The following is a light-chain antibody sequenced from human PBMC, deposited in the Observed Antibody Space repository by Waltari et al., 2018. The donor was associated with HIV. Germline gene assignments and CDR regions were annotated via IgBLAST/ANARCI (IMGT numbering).Light chain of an antibody. CDR2: EVS. Sequence: QSALTQPPSASGSPGQSVTISCTGTTKDVGLYNYVSWYQQNPGEAPKLIIFEVSKRPSGVPDRFSCSKSGNTASLTVSGLQSEDEADYFCSSYAGSNTLLFGGGTKLTVL. CDR3: SSYAGSNTLL. V-gene: IGLV2-8*01. J-gene: IGLJ2*01. CDR1: TKDVGLYNY.